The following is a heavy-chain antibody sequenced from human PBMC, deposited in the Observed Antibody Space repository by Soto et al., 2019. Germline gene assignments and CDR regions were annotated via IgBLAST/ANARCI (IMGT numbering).Heavy chain of an antibody. V-gene: IGHV3-7*01. CDR3: ARDMYSSSWYYGFFDY. CDR1: GFTFSSYW. D-gene: IGHD6-13*01. J-gene: IGHJ4*02. CDR2: IKQDGSEK. Sequence: TGGSLRLSCAASGFTFSSYWMSWVRQAPGKGLEWVANIKQDGSEKYYVDSVKGRFTISRDNAKNSLYLQMNSLRAEDTAVYYCARDMYSSSWYYGFFDYWGQGTLVTVSS.